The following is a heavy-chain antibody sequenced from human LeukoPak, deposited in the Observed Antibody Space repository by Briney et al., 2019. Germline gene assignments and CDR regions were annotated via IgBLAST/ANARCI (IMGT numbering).Heavy chain of an antibody. CDR2: ISYDGSNK. CDR1: GFSVSSNY. D-gene: IGHD5-12*01. Sequence: GGSLRLSCAASGFSVSSNYMSWVRQAPGKGLEWVAVISYDGSNKYYADSVKGRFTISRDNSKNTLYLQMNSLRAEDTAVYYCAKDSATSGGYNFFDYWGQGTLVTVSS. V-gene: IGHV3-30*18. CDR3: AKDSATSGGYNFFDY. J-gene: IGHJ4*02.